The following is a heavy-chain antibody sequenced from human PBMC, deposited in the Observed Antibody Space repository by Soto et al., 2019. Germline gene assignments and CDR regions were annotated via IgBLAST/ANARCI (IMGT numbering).Heavy chain of an antibody. CDR2: ISYDGSNK. V-gene: IGHV3-30*18. J-gene: IGHJ6*02. CDR1: GFIFSSYG. Sequence: QVQLVESGGGVVQPGRSLRLSCAASGFIFSSYGMHWVRQAPGKGLEWVAVISYDGSNKYYADSVKGRFTISRDNSKNTRYLQMTSLRAEDTAVYYCAKEVWSGPMDVWGQGTTVTVSS. CDR3: AKEVWSGPMDV. D-gene: IGHD3-3*01.